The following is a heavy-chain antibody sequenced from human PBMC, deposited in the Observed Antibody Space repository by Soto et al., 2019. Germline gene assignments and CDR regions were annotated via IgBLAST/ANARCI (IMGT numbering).Heavy chain of an antibody. CDR2: ITDNGGST. D-gene: IGHD4-17*01. CDR3: AKERATTTAFDY. J-gene: IGHJ4*02. CDR1: GFTFSGDG. Sequence: GGSLRLSCAASGFTFSGDGMIWVRQAPGKGLEWVSLITDNGGSTYYADSVKGRFTISRDNTKNTLFLQMNSLRAEDTAVYYCAKERATTTAFDYWGQGALATVSS. V-gene: IGHV3-23*01.